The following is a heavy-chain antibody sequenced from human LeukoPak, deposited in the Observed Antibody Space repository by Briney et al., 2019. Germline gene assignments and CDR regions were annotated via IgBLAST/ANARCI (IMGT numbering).Heavy chain of an antibody. J-gene: IGHJ5*02. D-gene: IGHD6-13*01. V-gene: IGHV1-2*02. CDR1: GYTFTGYY. CDR3: AREVAAGTNWFDP. Sequence: ASVKVSCKASGYTFTGYYMHWVRQAPGQGLEWRGWINPNSGGTNYAQKFQGRVTMTRDTSISTAYMELSRLSSDDTAVYYCAREVAAGTNWFDPWGQGTLVTVSS. CDR2: INPNSGGT.